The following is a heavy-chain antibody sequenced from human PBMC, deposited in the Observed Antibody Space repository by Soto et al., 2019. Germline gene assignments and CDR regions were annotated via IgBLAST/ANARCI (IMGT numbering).Heavy chain of an antibody. V-gene: IGHV3-23*01. D-gene: IGHD3-3*01. CDR2: INTKSVT. Sequence: GGSLRLSCAASGFTFSDYAMSWVRQAPGKGLEWVSGINTKSVTNYGDSVKGRFTISRDNSKNTLYLQMNSLRADDTAIYYCAKDYRVQSSDALFGNWGQGALVTVSS. CDR1: GFTFSDYA. J-gene: IGHJ4*02. CDR3: AKDYRVQSSDALFGN.